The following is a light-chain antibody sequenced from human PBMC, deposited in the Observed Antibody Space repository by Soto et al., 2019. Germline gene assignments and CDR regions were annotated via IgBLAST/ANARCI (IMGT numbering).Light chain of an antibody. CDR2: LGS. Sequence: EIVMTQSPLSLPVTPGEPASISCRSGQSLLHSNGYNYLDWYLQKPGQSPQILIYLGSNRASGVPDRLSGSGSGTDFTLKISRVEAEDVGVYYCLQALQTPFTCGPGTKVDIK. CDR3: LQALQTPFT. J-gene: IGKJ3*01. V-gene: IGKV2-28*01. CDR1: QSLLHSNGYNY.